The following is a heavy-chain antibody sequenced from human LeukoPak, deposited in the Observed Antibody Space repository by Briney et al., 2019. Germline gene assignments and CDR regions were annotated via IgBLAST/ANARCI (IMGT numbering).Heavy chain of an antibody. Sequence: PSETLSLTCTVSGGSISSSSYYWGWIRQPPGKGLEWIGSIYYSGSTYYNPSLKSRVTISVDTSKNQFSLKLSSVTAADTAVYYCARGDYYDSSGYQRNDAFDIWGQGTMVTVSS. V-gene: IGHV4-39*07. CDR1: GGSISSSSYY. CDR3: ARGDYYDSSGYQRNDAFDI. CDR2: IYYSGST. D-gene: IGHD3-22*01. J-gene: IGHJ3*02.